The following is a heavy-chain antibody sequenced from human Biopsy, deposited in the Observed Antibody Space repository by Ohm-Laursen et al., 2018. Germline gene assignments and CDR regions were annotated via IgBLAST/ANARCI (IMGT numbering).Heavy chain of an antibody. D-gene: IGHD2-2*01. CDR1: GGSVSDSFHF. CDR3: ARDVKRYCSGTSCYSGYFGMDV. V-gene: IGHV4-61*01. Sequence: GTLSLTCAVSGGSVSDSFHFWSWIRQPPGKGLEWIGDVYYSGTTNYNPSLKSRLTISVDTSKSQFSLNLNSVTAADTAVYFCARDVKRYCSGTSCYSGYFGMDVWGQGTTVTVS. CDR2: VYYSGTT. J-gene: IGHJ6*02.